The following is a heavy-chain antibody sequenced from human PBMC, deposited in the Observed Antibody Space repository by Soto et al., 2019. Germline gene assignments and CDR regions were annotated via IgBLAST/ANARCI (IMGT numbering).Heavy chain of an antibody. CDR1: GGSISSGGYY. Sequence: PSETLSLTCTVSGGSISSGGYYWSWIRQHPGKGLEWIGYIYYSGSTYYNPSLKSRVTISVDTSKNQFSLKLSSVTAADTAVYYCARVDKGYYDSSGYYYFDYWGQGTLVTVSS. V-gene: IGHV4-31*03. J-gene: IGHJ4*02. CDR2: IYYSGST. D-gene: IGHD3-22*01. CDR3: ARVDKGYYDSSGYYYFDY.